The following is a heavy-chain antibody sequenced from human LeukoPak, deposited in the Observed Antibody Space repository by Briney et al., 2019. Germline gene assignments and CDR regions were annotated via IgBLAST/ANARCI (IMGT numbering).Heavy chain of an antibody. V-gene: IGHV3-30*18. Sequence: PGGSLRLSCAASGFTFSSYGMHWVRQAPGKGLEWVAVISYDESNKYYADSVKGRFTISRDNSKNTLYLQMNSLRAEDTAVYYCAKEAVNYYDSSGYFDDAFDIWGQGTMVTVS. CDR1: GFTFSSYG. D-gene: IGHD3-22*01. CDR2: ISYDESNK. CDR3: AKEAVNYYDSSGYFDDAFDI. J-gene: IGHJ3*02.